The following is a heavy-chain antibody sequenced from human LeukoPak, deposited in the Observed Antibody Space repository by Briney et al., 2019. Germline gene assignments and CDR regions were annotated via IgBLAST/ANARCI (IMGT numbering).Heavy chain of an antibody. D-gene: IGHD6-13*01. CDR1: GFTFSSYS. CDR3: ARDLVAAADNWFDP. Sequence: PAGTLRLSCAASGFTFSSYSMNWVRQAPGQGLEWVSSISSSCSYIYYADSVKGRFTISRDNAKNSLYLQMNSLRAEDTAVYYCARDLVAAADNWFDPWGQGTLVSVSS. V-gene: IGHV3-21*01. J-gene: IGHJ5*02. CDR2: ISSSCSYI.